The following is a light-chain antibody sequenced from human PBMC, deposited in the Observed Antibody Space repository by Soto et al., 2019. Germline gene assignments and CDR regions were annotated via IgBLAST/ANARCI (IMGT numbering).Light chain of an antibody. V-gene: IGKV1-17*01. CDR2: AAS. Sequence: DIQMTQSPSSLSASVGDRVTITCRASQGIRDALGWYQQKPGKAPKRLIYAASSLRSGVPSRCSGNGSWTEFTTTIGSVQPEDFGTYYGLQHKCYPQRFGQGPMVEIK. J-gene: IGKJ1*01. CDR3: LQHKCYPQR. CDR1: QGIRDA.